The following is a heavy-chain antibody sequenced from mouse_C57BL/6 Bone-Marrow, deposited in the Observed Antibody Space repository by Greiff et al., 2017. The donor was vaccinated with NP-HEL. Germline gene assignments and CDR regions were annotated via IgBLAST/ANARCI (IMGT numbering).Heavy chain of an antibody. Sequence: VQLQQPGAELVKPGASVKLSCKASGYTFTSYWMHWVKQRPGQGLEWIGMIHPNSGSTNYNEKFKSKATLTVDKSSSTAYMQLSSLTSEDSAVYYCARKRITTVVVPSWYFDVWGTGTTVTVSS. J-gene: IGHJ1*03. CDR2: IHPNSGST. V-gene: IGHV1-64*01. CDR3: ARKRITTVVVPSWYFDV. D-gene: IGHD1-1*01. CDR1: GYTFTSYW.